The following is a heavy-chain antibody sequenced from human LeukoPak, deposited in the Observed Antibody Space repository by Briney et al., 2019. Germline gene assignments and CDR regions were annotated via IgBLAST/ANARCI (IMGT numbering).Heavy chain of an antibody. CDR3: ARDWDGRTDCFDP. CDR2: ISGRSDDE. CDR1: GYTFTTYG. Sequence: GASVKVSCKASGYTFTTYGIIWVRQAPGHGLEWMGYISGRSDDENYADNFQGRLTMTTDTSTNTAYMELGSLTSDDTAVYYCARDWDGRTDCFDPWGQGTLVTVSS. V-gene: IGHV1-18*01. D-gene: IGHD1-26*01. J-gene: IGHJ5*02.